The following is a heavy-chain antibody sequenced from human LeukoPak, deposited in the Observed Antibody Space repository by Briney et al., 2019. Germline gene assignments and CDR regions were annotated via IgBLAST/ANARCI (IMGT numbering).Heavy chain of an antibody. D-gene: IGHD2-2*01. J-gene: IGHJ3*02. CDR1: GFTFSSYA. CDR3: AKVGYCSSTSCYAFDI. V-gene: IGHV3-23*01. Sequence: GGSLRLPCAASGFTFSSYAMSWVRQAPGKGLEWVSAISGSGGSTYYADSVKGRFTISRDNSKNTLYLQMNSLRAEDTAVYYCAKVGYCSSTSCYAFDIWGQGTMVTVSS. CDR2: ISGSGGST.